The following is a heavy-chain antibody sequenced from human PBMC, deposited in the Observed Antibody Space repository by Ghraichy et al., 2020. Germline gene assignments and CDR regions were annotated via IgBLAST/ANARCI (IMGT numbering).Heavy chain of an antibody. J-gene: IGHJ5*02. Sequence: GESLNISCKGSGISFANCWIGWFRQMPGKGLDWVGIIWPGDSETRYSPSFQGQVTMSADKSINTAYLQWSSLEASDTAMYYCARHSRLGDTSAKGFDPWGQGTLVTVSS. CDR2: IWPGDSET. CDR3: ARHSRLGDTSAKGFDP. D-gene: IGHD2-2*01. V-gene: IGHV5-51*01. CDR1: GISFANCW.